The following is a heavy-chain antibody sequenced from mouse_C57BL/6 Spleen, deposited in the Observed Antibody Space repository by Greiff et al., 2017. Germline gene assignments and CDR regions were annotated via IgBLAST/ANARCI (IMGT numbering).Heavy chain of an antibody. J-gene: IGHJ2*01. CDR2: ILPGSGST. D-gene: IGHD1-1*01. CDR3: AVVITTVVATSYFDY. Sequence: VQLQQSGAELMKPGASVKLSCKATGYTFTGYWIEWVKQRPGHGLEWIGEILPGSGSTNYNVKFKGKATFTADTSSNTAYMQLSSLTTEDSAIYYCAVVITTVVATSYFDYWGQGTTLTVSS. CDR1: GYTFTGYW. V-gene: IGHV1-9*01.